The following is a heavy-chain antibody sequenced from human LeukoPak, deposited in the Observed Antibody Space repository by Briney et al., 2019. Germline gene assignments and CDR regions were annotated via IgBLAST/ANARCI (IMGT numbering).Heavy chain of an antibody. CDR1: GGSFSGYY. Sequence: SETLSLTCAVSGGSFSGYYWSWIRQPPGKGLEWIGEINHSGSTNYNPSLKSRVTISVDTSKNQFSLKLSSVTAADTAVYYWAGVGCEPQRGLQFRAWYCDYWGQGTLGTVSS. CDR2: INHSGST. D-gene: IGHD5-24*01. J-gene: IGHJ4*02. CDR3: AGVGCEPQRGLQFRAWYCDY. V-gene: IGHV4-34*01.